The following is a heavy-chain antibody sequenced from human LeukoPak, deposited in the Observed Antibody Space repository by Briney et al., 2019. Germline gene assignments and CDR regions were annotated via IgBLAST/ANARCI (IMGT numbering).Heavy chain of an antibody. D-gene: IGHD2-2*02. CDR1: GFTLSSYS. CDR3: ANTILTGAL. CDR2: ISSSSSHI. J-gene: IGHJ4*02. Sequence: GGSLRLSCAVSGFTLSSYSMNWVRQAPGKGLEWVSSISSSSSHIYYADSVKGRFTISRDDAKNSLYLQMNSLRAEDTAVYYCANTILTGALWGQGTLVTVSS. V-gene: IGHV3-21*01.